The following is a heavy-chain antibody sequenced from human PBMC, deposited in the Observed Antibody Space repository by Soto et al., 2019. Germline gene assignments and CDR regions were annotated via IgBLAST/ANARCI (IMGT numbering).Heavy chain of an antibody. J-gene: IGHJ4*02. CDR1: GFTFSSYG. D-gene: IGHD4-17*01. CDR2: IWYDGSNK. CDR3: ARAHDYGDYFDY. V-gene: IGHV3-33*01. Sequence: GGSLRLSCAASGFTFSSYGMHWVRQAPGKGLEWVAVIWYDGSNKYYADSVKGRFTISRDNSKNTLYLQMNSLRAEDTAVYYCARAHDYGDYFDYWGQGTRVTVSS.